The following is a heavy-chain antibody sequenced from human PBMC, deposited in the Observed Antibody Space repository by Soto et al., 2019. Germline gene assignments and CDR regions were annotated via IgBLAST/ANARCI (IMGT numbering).Heavy chain of an antibody. V-gene: IGHV4-39*01. J-gene: IGHJ3*02. CDR3: ARHVPSAVAGHGAFDI. CDR1: GGSISSSSYY. D-gene: IGHD6-19*01. Sequence: QLQLQESGPGLVKPSETLSLTCTVSGGSISSSSYYWGWIRQPPGKGLEWIGSIYYSGSTYYNPSLKSRVTISVDTSKNQFSLKLSSVTAADTAVYYCARHVPSAVAGHGAFDIWGQGTMVTVSS. CDR2: IYYSGST.